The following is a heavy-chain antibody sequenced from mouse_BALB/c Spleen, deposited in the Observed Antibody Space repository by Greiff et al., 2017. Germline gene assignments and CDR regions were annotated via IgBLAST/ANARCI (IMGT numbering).Heavy chain of an antibody. CDR1: GFTFSSYA. V-gene: IGHV5-6-5*01. J-gene: IGHJ3*01. CDR2: ISSGGST. Sequence: DVKLVESGGGLVKPGGSLKLSCAASGFTFSSYAMSWVRQTPEKRLEWVASISSGGSTYYPDSVKGRFTISRDNARNILYLQMSSLRSEDTAMYYCARKDDSWFAYWGQGTLVTVSA. CDR3: ARKDDSWFAY. D-gene: IGHD2-4*01.